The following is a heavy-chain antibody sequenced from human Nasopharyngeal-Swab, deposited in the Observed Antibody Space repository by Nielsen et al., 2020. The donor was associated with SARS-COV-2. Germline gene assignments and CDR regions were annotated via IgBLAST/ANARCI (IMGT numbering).Heavy chain of an antibody. CDR2: IYPGDSDT. Sequence: KVSCKGSGYSFTSYWNGWVRQMPGKGLEWMGIIYPGDSDTRYSPSFQGQVTISADKSISTAYLQWSSLKASDTAMYYCARLVAVAGGGGGGADYWGQGTLVTVSS. V-gene: IGHV5-51*01. D-gene: IGHD6-19*01. CDR1: GYSFTSYW. J-gene: IGHJ4*02. CDR3: ARLVAVAGGGGGGADY.